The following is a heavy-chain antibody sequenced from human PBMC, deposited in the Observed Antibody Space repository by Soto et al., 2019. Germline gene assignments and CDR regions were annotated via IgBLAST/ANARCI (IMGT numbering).Heavy chain of an antibody. D-gene: IGHD2-8*01. CDR3: ARAHCSNGICYAFDI. CDR2: IHHSGDT. J-gene: IGHJ3*02. Sequence: PLETMCLTCAVSGGYMSFYSWSWIRQPPGKGLEWIGYIHHSGDTDYNPSLKSRVTISVDRPQNQLSLKLTSVTTADTAVYYCARAHCSNGICYAFDIWGPGTKVTVSS. V-gene: IGHV4-59*01. CDR1: GGYMSFYS.